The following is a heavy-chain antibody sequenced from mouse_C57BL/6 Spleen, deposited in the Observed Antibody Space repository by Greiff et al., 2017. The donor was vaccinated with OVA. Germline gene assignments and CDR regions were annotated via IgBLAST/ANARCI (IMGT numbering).Heavy chain of an antibody. J-gene: IGHJ2*01. Sequence: QVHVKQPGAELVKPGASVKLSCKASGYTFTSYWMHWVKQRPGQGLEWIGMIHPNSGSTNYNEKFKSKATLTVDKSSSTAYMQLSSLTSEDSAVYYCARRNGGYFDYWGQGTTLTVSS. CDR2: IHPNSGST. CDR3: ARRNGGYFDY. CDR1: GYTFTSYW. V-gene: IGHV1-64*01.